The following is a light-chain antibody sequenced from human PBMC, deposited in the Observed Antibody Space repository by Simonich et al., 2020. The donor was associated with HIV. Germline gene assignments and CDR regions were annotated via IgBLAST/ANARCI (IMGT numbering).Light chain of an antibody. Sequence: QSALTQPASVSGSPGQSITISCTETSSDVGNYNYVSWYQQHPGKAPKVMIYDVSKRPSGVSNRFSGSKSGNTASLTISGLQAEDEADYYCCSYATSSTWVFGGGTKLTVL. V-gene: IGLV2-23*02. J-gene: IGLJ3*02. CDR2: DVS. CDR3: CSYATSSTWV. CDR1: SSDVGNYNY.